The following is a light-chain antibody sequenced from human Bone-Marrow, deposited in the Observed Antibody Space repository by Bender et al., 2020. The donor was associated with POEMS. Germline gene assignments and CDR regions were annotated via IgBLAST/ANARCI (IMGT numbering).Light chain of an antibody. Sequence: QSVLTQPPSVSGTPGQRVTISCSGSGSNIGGYPVNWYQQLPGTAPRLLIYTNNERPSGVPDRFSASKSGTSASLAITGLQAEDEADYYCQSYDVRPSGAVVFGGGTKLTVL. J-gene: IGLJ2*01. CDR2: TNN. V-gene: IGLV1-44*01. CDR3: QSYDVRPSGAVV. CDR1: GSNIGGYP.